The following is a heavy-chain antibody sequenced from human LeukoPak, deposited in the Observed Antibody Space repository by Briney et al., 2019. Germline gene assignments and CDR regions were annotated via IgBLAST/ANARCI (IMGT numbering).Heavy chain of an antibody. CDR3: ASLVGFSLYY. V-gene: IGHV3-15*01. D-gene: IGHD1-26*01. CDR2: ISVRSDGGTT. Sequence: GGPLRLSCTASGFTFSYAWMTWVRQGPGKGLEWVGHISVRSDGGTTDYAAPVKGRFTISRDDSKNTLYLQMDSLQTEDTAVYYCASLVGFSLYYWGQGTLVTVSS. CDR1: GFTFSYAW. J-gene: IGHJ4*02.